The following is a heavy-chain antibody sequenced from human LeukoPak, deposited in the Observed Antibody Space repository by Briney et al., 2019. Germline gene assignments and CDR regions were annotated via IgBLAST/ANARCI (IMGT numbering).Heavy chain of an antibody. J-gene: IGHJ4*02. V-gene: IGHV4-39*07. CDR3: ARAARTVATRHFDY. D-gene: IGHD5-12*01. CDR1: GVSISSSSYY. Sequence: SETLSLTCTVSGVSISSSSYYWGWIRQPPGKGLEWIGSIYYSGSTYYNPSLKSRVTISVDTSKNQFSLKLSSVTAADTAVYYCARAARTVATRHFDYWGQGTLVTVSS. CDR2: IYYSGST.